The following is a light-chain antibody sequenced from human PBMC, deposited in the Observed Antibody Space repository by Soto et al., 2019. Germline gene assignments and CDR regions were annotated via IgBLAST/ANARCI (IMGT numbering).Light chain of an antibody. CDR1: QSVSSD. Sequence: EIVLTQSPATLSLSPGERATLSCRASQSVSSDLGWYQQKPGQAPRLLIYDASNRATGIPARFSGSGSGTDFTLTISSLEPEDFAVYYCQQRSNWPITFGQGTRLEIK. J-gene: IGKJ5*01. CDR2: DAS. V-gene: IGKV3-11*01. CDR3: QQRSNWPIT.